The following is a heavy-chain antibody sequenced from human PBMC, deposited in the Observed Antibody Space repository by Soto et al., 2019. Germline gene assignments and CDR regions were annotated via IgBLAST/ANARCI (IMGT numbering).Heavy chain of an antibody. Sequence: ASVKVSFKASGYTLTRYSIHWVRQAPGQRLEWMGWINAGNGNTKFSQKFQGRVTITRDTSASTAYMELRGLRSEDTAVYYCAILGTYYFDNSDNYFDFWGQGTLVNVSS. D-gene: IGHD3-22*01. CDR1: GYTLTRYS. CDR2: INAGNGNT. V-gene: IGHV1-3*01. J-gene: IGHJ4*02. CDR3: AILGTYYFDNSDNYFDF.